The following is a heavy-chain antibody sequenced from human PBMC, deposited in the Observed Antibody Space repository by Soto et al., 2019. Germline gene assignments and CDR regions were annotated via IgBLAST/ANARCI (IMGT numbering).Heavy chain of an antibody. D-gene: IGHD3-16*01. V-gene: IGHV3-30*18. CDR2: ITYDGNNR. CDR1: GFTFSNYA. Sequence: QVQLVDSGGGVVQPGGSLRLSCEASGFTFSNYAMHWVRQAPGKGLQWVGFITYDGNNRYYADSVKGRFTISRDNSKDTMFLEMSSLRGDDTAVYYCAKAFGSFAYRRLACLFDSWGQGTLVTVSS. CDR3: AKAFGSFAYRRLACLFDS. J-gene: IGHJ4*02.